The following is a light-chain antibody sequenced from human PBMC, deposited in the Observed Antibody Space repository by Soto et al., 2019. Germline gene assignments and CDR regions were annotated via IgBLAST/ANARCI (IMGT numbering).Light chain of an antibody. Sequence: QSVLTQPPSVSGAPGQRVTISCTGSSSNIGAGYDVHWYQQLPGTAPKLLIYGNSNRPSGVPDRFSGSKSGTSASLAITGFQDEDEADYCCQSYDSSVSGGVFGGGTKLTVL. CDR3: QSYDSSVSGGV. CDR1: SSNIGAGYD. V-gene: IGLV1-40*01. CDR2: GNS. J-gene: IGLJ3*02.